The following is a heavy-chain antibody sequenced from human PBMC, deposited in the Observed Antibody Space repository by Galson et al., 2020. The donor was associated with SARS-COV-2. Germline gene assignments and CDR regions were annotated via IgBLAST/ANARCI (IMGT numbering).Heavy chain of an antibody. J-gene: IGHJ6*02. CDR3: ARIPNYYDSSVPGDYYYYGMDV. V-gene: IGHV4-30-4*01. CDR1: GGSISSGDYY. D-gene: IGHD3-22*01. Sequence: ETSETLSLTCTVSGGSISSGDYYWSWIRQPPGKGLEWIGYIYYSGSTYYNPSLKSRVTISVDTSKNQFSLKLSSVTAADTAVYYCARIPNYYDSSVPGDYYYYGMDVWGQGTTVTVSS. CDR2: IYYSGST.